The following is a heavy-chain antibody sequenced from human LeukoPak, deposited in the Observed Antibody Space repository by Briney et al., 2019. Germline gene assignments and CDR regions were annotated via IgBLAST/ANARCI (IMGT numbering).Heavy chain of an antibody. CDR3: AKVWVSSSGWPEYFQH. Sequence: GGSLRLSCAASGFTFSSYSMNWVRQAPGKGLEWVSSISSSSSYIYYADSVKGRFTISRDNAKNSLYLQMNSLRAEDTAVYYCAKVWVSSSGWPEYFQHWGQGTLVTVSS. V-gene: IGHV3-21*01. CDR2: ISSSSSYI. D-gene: IGHD6-19*01. J-gene: IGHJ1*01. CDR1: GFTFSSYS.